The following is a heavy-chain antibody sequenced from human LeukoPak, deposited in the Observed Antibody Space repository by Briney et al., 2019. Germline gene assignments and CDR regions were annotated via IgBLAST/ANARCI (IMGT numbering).Heavy chain of an antibody. CDR1: GFTFSSYS. CDR3: ARDRTHYYDSSGYYTYIDY. Sequence: GGSLRLSCAASGFTFSSYSMNWVRQAPGKGLEWVSYISSSSSTIYYADSVKGRFTISRDNAKNSLYLQMNSLRSEDTAVYYCARDRTHYYDSSGYYTYIDYWGQGTLVTVSS. D-gene: IGHD3-22*01. CDR2: ISSSSSTI. J-gene: IGHJ4*02. V-gene: IGHV3-48*01.